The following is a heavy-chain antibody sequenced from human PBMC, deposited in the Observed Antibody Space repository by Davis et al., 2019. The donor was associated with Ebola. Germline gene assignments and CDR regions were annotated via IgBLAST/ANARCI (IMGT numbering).Heavy chain of an antibody. CDR3: ARHPSASSWYNA. CDR1: GGSISSSSYY. J-gene: IGHJ5*02. Sequence: MPSETLSLTCTVSGGSISSSSYYWGWIRQPPGKGLEWIGYIFYTGGTNFNPSLKSRVTMSVDMYNNQVSLRLSSVTAADTAVYFCARHPSASSWYNAWGQGALVTVSS. CDR2: IFYTGGT. V-gene: IGHV4-61*05. D-gene: IGHD6-13*01.